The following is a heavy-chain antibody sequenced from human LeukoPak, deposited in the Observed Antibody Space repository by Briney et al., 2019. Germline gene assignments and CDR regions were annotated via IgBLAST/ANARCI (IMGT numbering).Heavy chain of an antibody. CDR3: ARDSVVVTATTDYYYMDV. CDR1: GYTFTSYG. Sequence: ASVKVSCKASGYTFTSYGISWVRQAPGQGLEWMGWISAYNGNTNYAQKLQSRVTMTTDTSTSTAYMELRSLRSDDTAVYYCARDSVVVTATTDYYYMDVWGKGTTVTVSS. D-gene: IGHD2-21*02. J-gene: IGHJ6*03. CDR2: ISAYNGNT. V-gene: IGHV1-18*01.